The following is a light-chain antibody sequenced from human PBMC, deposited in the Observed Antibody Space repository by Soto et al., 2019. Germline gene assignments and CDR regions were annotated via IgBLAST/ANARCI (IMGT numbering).Light chain of an antibody. CDR1: QSVSSY. Sequence: EIVMTQSPATLSVSPGERVTLSCRASQSVSSYLAWYQHKPGQPPRLLIYGASTRATRIPARFSGSGYGTDFTLTISSLQSEDFAVYFCQQCSDWPLFTFGQGTRLEIK. CDR3: QQCSDWPLFT. J-gene: IGKJ5*01. V-gene: IGKV3-15*01. CDR2: GAS.